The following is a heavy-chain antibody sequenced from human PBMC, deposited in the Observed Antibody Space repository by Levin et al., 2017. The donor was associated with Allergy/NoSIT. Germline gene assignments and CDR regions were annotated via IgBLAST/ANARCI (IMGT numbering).Heavy chain of an antibody. CDR3: ARQLGNFWSGYNYFDY. J-gene: IGHJ4*01. CDR1: GFTFSSYE. D-gene: IGHD3-3*01. V-gene: IGHV3-48*03. Sequence: GESLKISCAASGFTFSSYEMNWVRQAPGKGLEWVSYISSSGSTIYYADSVKGRFTISRDNAKNSLYLQMNSLRAEDTAVYYCARQLGNFWSGYNYFDYWGQGTLGNGSS. CDR2: ISSSGSTI.